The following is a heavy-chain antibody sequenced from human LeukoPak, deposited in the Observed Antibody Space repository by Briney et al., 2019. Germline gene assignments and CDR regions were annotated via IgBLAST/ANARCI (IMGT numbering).Heavy chain of an antibody. V-gene: IGHV4-31*03. J-gene: IGHJ6*02. D-gene: IGHD3-3*01. CDR2: IYYSGST. Sequence: SQTLSLTCTVSGGSISSGGYYWSWIRQHPGKGLEWIGYIYYSGSTYYNPSLKSRVTISVDTSKNQFSLKLSSVTAADTAVYYCASLPLRFLEWFDLYYYYGMDVWGQGTTVTVSS. CDR1: GGSISSGGYY. CDR3: ASLPLRFLEWFDLYYYYGMDV.